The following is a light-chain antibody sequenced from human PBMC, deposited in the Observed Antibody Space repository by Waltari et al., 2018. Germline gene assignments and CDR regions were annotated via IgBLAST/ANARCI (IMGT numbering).Light chain of an antibody. V-gene: IGKV3-15*01. CDR2: GAS. CDR3: QQYNNWPAT. Sequence: EVIMTQSPATLSVSPGESATLACRASQSVWWNLAWYQQKPGQAPRLLSYGASSRATDIPGRFSGSGSGTEFTLTITSLQSEDFAVYYCQQYNNWPATFGQGTKLEIK. J-gene: IGKJ2*01. CDR1: QSVWWN.